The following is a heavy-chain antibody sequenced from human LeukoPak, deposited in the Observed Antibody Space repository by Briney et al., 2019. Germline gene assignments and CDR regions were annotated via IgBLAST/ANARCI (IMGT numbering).Heavy chain of an antibody. V-gene: IGHV4-61*02. CDR3: AREEANWGCLDY. D-gene: IGHD7-27*01. Sequence: SETLSLICTVSGGSISSGSYYWSWIRQPAGKGLEWIGRIYTSGSTNYNPSLKSRVTISVDTSKNQFSLKLSSVTAADTAVYYCAREEANWGCLDYWGQGTLVTVSS. CDR1: GGSISSGSYY. CDR2: IYTSGST. J-gene: IGHJ4*02.